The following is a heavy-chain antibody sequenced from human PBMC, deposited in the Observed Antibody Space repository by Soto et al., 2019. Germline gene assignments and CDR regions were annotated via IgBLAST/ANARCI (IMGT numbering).Heavy chain of an antibody. V-gene: IGHV4-31*03. J-gene: IGHJ5*02. CDR3: ARDPAP. CDR1: GGSITRGGYY. CDR2: IYNSGTT. Sequence: SETLSLTCTVSGGSITRGGYYWSWIRQHPGKGLEWIGYIYNSGTTYFNPSLKSRVTISVDTSKNQFSLKLTSVTAADTAVYYCARDPAPWGQGTLVTVSS.